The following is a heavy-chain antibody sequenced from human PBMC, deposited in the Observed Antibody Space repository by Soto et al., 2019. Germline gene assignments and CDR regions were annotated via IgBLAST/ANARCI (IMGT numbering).Heavy chain of an antibody. CDR2: IYPGDSDS. V-gene: IGHV5-51*01. Sequence: GESLKISCKGSGYSFPTYWIAWLRQMPVKGLEWMRIIYPGDSDSRSSPSFQGQVTISADKSISTAYLQLSSLKASDTAMYYCARQYYDSSGGAFDIWGQGTMVTVS. J-gene: IGHJ3*02. CDR3: ARQYYDSSGGAFDI. CDR1: GYSFPTYW. D-gene: IGHD3-22*01.